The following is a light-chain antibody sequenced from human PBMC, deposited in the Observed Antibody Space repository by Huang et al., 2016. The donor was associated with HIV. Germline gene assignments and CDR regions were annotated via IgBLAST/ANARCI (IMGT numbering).Light chain of an antibody. CDR2: GSS. J-gene: IGKJ2*01. CDR1: QSISSN. V-gene: IGKV3-15*01. CDR3: QQYNNWPS. Sequence: EIVMTQSPATLSVSPGEGATLSCRASQSISSNLAWYQQKPGQPPRLLIYGSSTRATGIPARFSGGGSGTDFTLTISSLQSEDFALYYCQQYNNWPSFGQGTKLEIK.